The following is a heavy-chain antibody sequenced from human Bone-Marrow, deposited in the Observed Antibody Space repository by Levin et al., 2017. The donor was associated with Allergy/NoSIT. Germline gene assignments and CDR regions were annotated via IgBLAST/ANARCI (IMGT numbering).Heavy chain of an antibody. V-gene: IGHV4-39*07. CDR1: GGSISSSSKY. J-gene: IGHJ4*02. CDR2: DYYSGST. CDR3: ATGDEVFDH. Sequence: SETLSLTCTVSGGSISSSSKYCGWVRQPPGKGLEWIASDYYSGSTYYNPSLKSRVTISVDTSKRQFSLRVNSVTAADTAVYYCATGDEVFDHWGQGTLVTVSS.